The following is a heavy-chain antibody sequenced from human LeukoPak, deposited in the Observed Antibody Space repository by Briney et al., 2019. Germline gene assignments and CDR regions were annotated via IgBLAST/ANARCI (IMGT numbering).Heavy chain of an antibody. CDR2: VSNSGNT. V-gene: IGHV4-59*08. J-gene: IGHJ4*02. CDR3: ASRAFYDSSGLDF. Sequence: SETLSLTCSVSGGSIRNYYWTWIRQPPGKGLEWIGHVSNSGNTKYNPSLKSRVTISIDTSKKHFSPNLSSVSAADTAVYYCASRAFYDSSGLDFWGQGILVTVSS. D-gene: IGHD3-22*01. CDR1: GGSIRNYY.